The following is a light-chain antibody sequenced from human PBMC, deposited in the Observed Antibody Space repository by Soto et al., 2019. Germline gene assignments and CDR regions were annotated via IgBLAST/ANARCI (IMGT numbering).Light chain of an antibody. Sequence: EMVWTQAPSTLSLSPGERATLSCRASQSVRTYIAWYQQRPGQSPRPLIFDASNRAAGIPARFSGSGSGTDFTLTIHSLEPEDFAVYYCQQRDTWLPTLGQGTKVDIK. J-gene: IGKJ1*01. V-gene: IGKV3-11*01. CDR2: DAS. CDR1: QSVRTY. CDR3: QQRDTWLPT.